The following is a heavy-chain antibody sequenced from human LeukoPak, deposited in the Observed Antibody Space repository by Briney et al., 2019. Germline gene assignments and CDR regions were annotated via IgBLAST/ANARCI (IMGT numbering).Heavy chain of an antibody. V-gene: IGHV4-34*01. J-gene: IGHJ4*02. CDR3: ARSGPTIFGVVIIRFDY. D-gene: IGHD3-3*01. CDR1: GGSISSYY. CDR2: INHSGST. Sequence: SETLSLTCTVSGGSISSYYWSWICQPPGKGLEWIGEINHSGSTNYNPSLKSRVTISVDTSKNQFSLKLSSVTAADTAVYYCARSGPTIFGVVIIRFDYWGQGTLVTVSS.